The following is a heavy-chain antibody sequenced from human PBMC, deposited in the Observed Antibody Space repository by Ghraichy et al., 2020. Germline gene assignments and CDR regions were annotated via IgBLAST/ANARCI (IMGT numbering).Heavy chain of an antibody. Sequence: GESLNISCVASGFTFGNYGIHWARQAPGKGLEWVALISYDGNKKDYVDSVKGRFTISRDNSENTVYLQMNSLTTEDTAVYYCARDRGGYDALTGYYYHYYGMDVWGQGTTVTVSS. CDR1: GFTFGNYG. J-gene: IGHJ6*02. D-gene: IGHD3-9*01. V-gene: IGHV3-30*03. CDR3: ARDRGGYDALTGYYYHYYGMDV. CDR2: ISYDGNKK.